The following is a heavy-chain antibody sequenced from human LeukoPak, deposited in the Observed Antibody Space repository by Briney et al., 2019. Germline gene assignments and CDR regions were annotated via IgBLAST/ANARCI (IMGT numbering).Heavy chain of an antibody. J-gene: IGHJ4*02. D-gene: IGHD6-19*01. V-gene: IGHV3-7*03. CDR3: ARNSGWFRFDY. CDR2: IKEDGSDK. Sequence: SGGSLRLSCAASGFTFSNHLMDWVRPSPGEGLEWVANIKEDGSDKYYVDSVKGRFTISRDNAKNSLYLQMNSLRAEDTAVYYCARNSGWFRFDYWGQGTLVTVSS. CDR1: GFTFSNHL.